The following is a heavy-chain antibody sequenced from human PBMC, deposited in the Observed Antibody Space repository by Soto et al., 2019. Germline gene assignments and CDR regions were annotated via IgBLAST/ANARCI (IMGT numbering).Heavy chain of an antibody. CDR1: GFSFSSYA. J-gene: IGHJ6*02. Sequence: EVQLLQSGGGLVQPGMSLRISCVASGFSFSSYAMSWVRQAPGKGLEWVSSTSGSGGSAYYADSVKGRFTIARDNSKNTLHLEVSSLRAEDMAVYYCAKGGGLRNQLLYGYYFHGMDVWGQGTTVTVSS. CDR3: AKGGGLRNQLLYGYYFHGMDV. D-gene: IGHD3-10*01. V-gene: IGHV3-23*01. CDR2: TSGSGGSA.